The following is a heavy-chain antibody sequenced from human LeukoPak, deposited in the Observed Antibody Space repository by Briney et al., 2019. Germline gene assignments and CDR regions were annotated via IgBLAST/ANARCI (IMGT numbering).Heavy chain of an antibody. CDR1: GFTFSSCA. V-gene: IGHV3-23*01. Sequence: PGGSLRLSCAASGFTFSSCAMSWVRRAPGKGLEWVSAIIGSGGSTYYADSVKGRFTISRDNSKNTLYLQMNSLRVEDTALYYCAKDLTRWSFVDWGQGTLVTVSS. CDR3: AKDLTRWSFVD. J-gene: IGHJ4*02. CDR2: IIGSGGST. D-gene: IGHD2-15*01.